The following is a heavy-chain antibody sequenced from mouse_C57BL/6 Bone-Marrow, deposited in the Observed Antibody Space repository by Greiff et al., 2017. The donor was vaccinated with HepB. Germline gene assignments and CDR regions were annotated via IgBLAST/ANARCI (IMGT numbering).Heavy chain of an antibody. V-gene: IGHV1-9*01. CDR3: ARRGYYYGSSEFAY. D-gene: IGHD1-1*01. J-gene: IGHJ3*01. CDR2: ILPGSGST. Sequence: QVQLKQSGAELMKPGASVKLSCKATGYTFTGYWIEWVKQRPGHGLEWIGEILPGSGSTNYNEKFKGKATFTADTSSNTAYMQLSSLTTEDSAIYYCARRGYYYGSSEFAYWGQGTLVTVSA. CDR1: GYTFTGYW.